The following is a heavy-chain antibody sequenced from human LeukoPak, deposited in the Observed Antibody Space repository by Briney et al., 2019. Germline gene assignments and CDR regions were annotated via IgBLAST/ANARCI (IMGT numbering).Heavy chain of an antibody. Sequence: GPSVKVSCKASGGTFSSYAISWVRQAPGQGLEWMGGIIPIFGTANYAQKFQGRVTITADESTSTAYMELSSLRSEDTAVYYCAGRLLWFGGGFDYWGQGTLVTVSS. CDR3: AGRLLWFGGGFDY. V-gene: IGHV1-69*01. CDR1: GGTFSSYA. D-gene: IGHD3-10*01. CDR2: IIPIFGTA. J-gene: IGHJ4*02.